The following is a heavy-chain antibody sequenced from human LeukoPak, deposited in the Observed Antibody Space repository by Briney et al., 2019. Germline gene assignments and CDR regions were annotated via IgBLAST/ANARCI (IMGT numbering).Heavy chain of an antibody. CDR3: ARGRYSYGN. J-gene: IGHJ4*02. D-gene: IGHD5-18*01. CDR2: INHSGST. Sequence: SETLSLTCAVYGGSFSDYYWSWIRQPPGKGLEWIGEINHSGSTNYNPSLKSRVTISVDTSKNQFSLKLSSVTAADTAVYYCARGRYSYGNWGQGTLVTVSS. CDR1: GGSFSDYY. V-gene: IGHV4-34*01.